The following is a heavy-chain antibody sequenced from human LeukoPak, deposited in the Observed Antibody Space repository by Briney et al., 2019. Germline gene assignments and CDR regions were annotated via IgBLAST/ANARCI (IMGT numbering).Heavy chain of an antibody. J-gene: IGHJ4*02. CDR2: ISSSSSTI. CDR3: ARDSLGAARNFDC. D-gene: IGHD6-6*01. V-gene: IGHV3-48*01. CDR1: GFTFSSYS. Sequence: PGGSLRLSCAASGFTFSSYSMNWVRQAPGKGLEWVSYISSSSSTIYYADSVEGRFTISRDNAKNSLYLQMNSLRAEDTAVYYCARDSLGAARNFDCWGQGTLVTVSS.